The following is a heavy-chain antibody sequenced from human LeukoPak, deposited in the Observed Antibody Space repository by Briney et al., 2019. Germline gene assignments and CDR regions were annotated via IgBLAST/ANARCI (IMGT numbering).Heavy chain of an antibody. CDR1: GYTFTGYY. V-gene: IGHV1-2*02. Sequence: ASVKVSCKAPGYTFTGYYMHWVRQAPGQGLEWMGWINPNSGGTNYAQKFQGRVTMTRGTSISTAYMELSRLRSDDTAVYYCARRAEMTHIDYWGQGTLVTVSS. CDR2: INPNSGGT. J-gene: IGHJ4*02. CDR3: ARRAEMTHIDY.